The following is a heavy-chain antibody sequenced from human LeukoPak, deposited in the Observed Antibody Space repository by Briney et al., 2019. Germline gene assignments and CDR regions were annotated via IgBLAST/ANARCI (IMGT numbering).Heavy chain of an antibody. CDR3: ARWDGYSSSPDY. V-gene: IGHV1-2*02. Sequence: ASVKASCKASGYSFTGYYMHWVRQAPGQGLEWMGWINPHSGDTGYAQKFQGRVTMTRDMSITTTYMELTRLRSDDTAFYYCARWDGYSSSPDYRGQGSLVTVSS. CDR1: GYSFTGYY. CDR2: INPHSGDT. D-gene: IGHD6-13*01. J-gene: IGHJ4*02.